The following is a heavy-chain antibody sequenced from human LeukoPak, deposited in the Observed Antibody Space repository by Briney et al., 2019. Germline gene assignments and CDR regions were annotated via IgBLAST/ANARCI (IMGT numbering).Heavy chain of an antibody. J-gene: IGHJ4*02. V-gene: IGHV4-39*07. Sequence: SETLSLTCTVSGGSISSSSYYWGWIRQPPGKGLEWIGSIYYSGSTYYNPSLKSRVTISVDTSKNQFSLKLSSVTALDTAVYYCARSRPEKYAGAFDYWGQGILVTVSS. D-gene: IGHD7-27*01. CDR1: GGSISSSSYY. CDR3: ARSRPEKYAGAFDY. CDR2: IYYSGST.